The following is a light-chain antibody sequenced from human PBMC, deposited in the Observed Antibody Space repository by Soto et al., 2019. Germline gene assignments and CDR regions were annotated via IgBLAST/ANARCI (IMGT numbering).Light chain of an antibody. CDR2: GAS. CDR3: QQRSNWPPIT. CDR1: QSVSSCY. V-gene: IGKV3D-20*02. Sequence: EIVLTQSPGTLSLSPGERATFSFRASQSVSSCYIAWYQQKRGQAPRRLIYGASIRATGIPDRFSGSGSGTDFTLTISRLEPEDFALYYCQQRSNWPPITFGQGTRLEI. J-gene: IGKJ5*01.